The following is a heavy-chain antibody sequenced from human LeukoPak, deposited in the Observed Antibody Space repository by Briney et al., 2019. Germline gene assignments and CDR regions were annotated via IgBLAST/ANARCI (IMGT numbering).Heavy chain of an antibody. V-gene: IGHV3-15*01. CDR1: GFTFSSYW. CDR2: IKRKTDGGTT. CDR3: TTGGGTSDY. D-gene: IGHD3-16*01. Sequence: GGSLRLSCEASGFTFSSYWMSWVRQAPGKGLEWVCRIKRKTDGGTTDYAAPVKGRFTISRDDSKNTLYLQMNILKTADTAMYYCTTGGGTSDYWGQGTLVTVSS. J-gene: IGHJ4*02.